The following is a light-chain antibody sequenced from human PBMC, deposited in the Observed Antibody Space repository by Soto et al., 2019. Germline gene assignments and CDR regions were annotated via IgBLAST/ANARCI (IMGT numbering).Light chain of an antibody. J-gene: IGKJ5*01. CDR2: DAS. CDR3: QQRNVWPPIT. CDR1: HSVSSS. V-gene: IGKV3-11*01. Sequence: EVVMTQSPATLSVSPGERATLSCRASHSVSSSLAWYQQKPGQAPRLVIYDASLRANGVPARFGGSGSGTDFTLTINSLEPEDFAVYYCQQRNVWPPITFGQGTRLEIK.